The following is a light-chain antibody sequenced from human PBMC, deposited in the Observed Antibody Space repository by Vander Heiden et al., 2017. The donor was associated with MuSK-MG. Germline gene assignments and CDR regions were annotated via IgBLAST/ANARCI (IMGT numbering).Light chain of an antibody. Sequence: IQMPRPPSTLSASVGDRVTITCRASQSISSWLAWYQQKPGKAPKLLIYRASSLESGVPSRFSGSGSGTEFTLTISSLQPDDFATYYCQQYNSEWTFGQGTKVEIK. CDR3: QQYNSEWT. CDR2: RAS. J-gene: IGKJ1*01. V-gene: IGKV1-5*03. CDR1: QSISSW.